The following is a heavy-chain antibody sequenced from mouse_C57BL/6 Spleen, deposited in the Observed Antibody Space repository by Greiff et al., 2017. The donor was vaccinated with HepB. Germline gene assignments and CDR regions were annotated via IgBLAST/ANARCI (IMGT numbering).Heavy chain of an antibody. Sequence: LVESGAELVKPGASVKLSCTASGFNIKDYYMHWVKQRTEQGLEWIGRIDPEDGETKYAPKFQGKATITADTSSNTAYLQLSSLTSEDTAVYYCARSGTTVVARYYFDYWGQGTTLTVSS. CDR3: ARSGTTVVARYYFDY. CDR1: GFNIKDYY. J-gene: IGHJ2*01. D-gene: IGHD1-1*01. CDR2: IDPEDGET. V-gene: IGHV14-2*01.